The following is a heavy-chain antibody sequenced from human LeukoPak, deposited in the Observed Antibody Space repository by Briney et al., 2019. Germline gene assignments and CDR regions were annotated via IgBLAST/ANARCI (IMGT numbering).Heavy chain of an antibody. CDR1: GFAFSRYS. J-gene: IGHJ6*02. CDR2: ISSDSNSI. V-gene: IGHV3-21*01. CDR3: ANLVTMIRGVIPGHSGRPRKHGMDV. Sequence: GGSLRLSCAASGFAFSRYSVTWVRQGPGKGLEWVSSISSDSNSICYANTLKGRFTISRDNAKNSLYLQMNSLRAEDTAVYYCANLVTMIRGVIPGHSGRPRKHGMDVWGQGTTVTVSS. D-gene: IGHD3-10*01.